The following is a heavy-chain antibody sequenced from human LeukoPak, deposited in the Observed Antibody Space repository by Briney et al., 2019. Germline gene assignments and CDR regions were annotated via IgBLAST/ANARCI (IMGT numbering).Heavy chain of an antibody. CDR3: ARDHGIVGATIGFDY. J-gene: IGHJ4*02. CDR1: GGSISSYY. Sequence: SETLSLTFTVSGGSISSYYWSWIRQPPGKGREWIGYIYYSGSTNYNPSLKSRVTISVDTSKNQFSLKLSSVTAADTAVFYCARDHGIVGATIGFDYWGQGTLVTVSS. V-gene: IGHV4-59*01. CDR2: IYYSGST. D-gene: IGHD1-26*01.